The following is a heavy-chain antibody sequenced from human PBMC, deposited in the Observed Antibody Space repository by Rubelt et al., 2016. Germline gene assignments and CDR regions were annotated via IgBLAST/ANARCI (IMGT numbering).Heavy chain of an antibody. CDR1: GGSISSRSCY. V-gene: IGHV4-31*02. CDR3: ARGDYDSSGYPDY. J-gene: IGHJ4*02. Sequence: QLQLQESGPGLVKPSETLSLTCTVSGGSISSRSCYWGWIRQPPGKGLEWIGYIYYSGSTYYNPSLKSRVTISEDTSKNQVSLTLGSVTAADTAVYYCARGDYDSSGYPDYWGQGTLVTVSS. CDR2: IYYSGST. D-gene: IGHD3-22*01.